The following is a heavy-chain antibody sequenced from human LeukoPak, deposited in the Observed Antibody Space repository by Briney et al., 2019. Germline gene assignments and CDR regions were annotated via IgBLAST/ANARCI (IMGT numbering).Heavy chain of an antibody. CDR2: IYYSGRP. V-gene: IGHV4-59*01. CDR1: GGSPCSYN. Sequence: ETLSLTRTVPGGSPCSYNWSSVRQPPGKGLERVGYIYYSGRPNYNPSLKSRVTISVDTSKNQFSLKLSSVTAADTAVYYCARVHLRTTVVTRSAFDIWGQGTMVTVSS. J-gene: IGHJ3*02. CDR3: ARVHLRTTVVTRSAFDI. D-gene: IGHD4-23*01.